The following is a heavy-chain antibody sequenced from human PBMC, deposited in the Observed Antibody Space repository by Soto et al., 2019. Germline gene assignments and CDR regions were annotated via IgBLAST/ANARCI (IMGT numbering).Heavy chain of an antibody. CDR1: GGSFSGYY. CDR3: ARGSRVLRSDIYYYGMDV. CDR2: INHSGST. Sequence: QVQLQQWGAGLLKPSETLSLTCAVYGGSFSGYYWSWIRQPPGKGLEWIGEINHSGSTNYNPSLKSRVTISVDTSKYQFSLKLSAVTASDTAVYYCARGSRVLRSDIYYYGMDVWGQGTTVTVSS. V-gene: IGHV4-34*01. J-gene: IGHJ6*02. D-gene: IGHD2-15*01.